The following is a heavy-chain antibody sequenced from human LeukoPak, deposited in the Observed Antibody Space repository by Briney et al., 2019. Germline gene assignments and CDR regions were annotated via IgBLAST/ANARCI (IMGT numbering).Heavy chain of an antibody. D-gene: IGHD5-24*01. CDR2: IYYSGST. V-gene: IGHV4-59*01. Sequence: SETLSLTCTVSGGSISSYYCSWIRQPPGKGLEWIGYIYYSGSTNYNPSLKSRVTISVDTSKNQFSLKLRSVTAADTAVYYCARENGYKYDYWGQGTLVTVSS. J-gene: IGHJ4*02. CDR3: ARENGYKYDY. CDR1: GGSISSYY.